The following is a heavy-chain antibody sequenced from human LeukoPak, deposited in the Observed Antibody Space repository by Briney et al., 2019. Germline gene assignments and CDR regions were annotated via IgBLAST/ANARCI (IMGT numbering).Heavy chain of an antibody. J-gene: IGHJ5*02. CDR1: RGSVTSGGNY. D-gene: IGHD3-16*01. Sequence: PSETLSLTCTVSRGSVTSGGNYWCWIRPPAGKGLEWIGRISCSGSANYYPSFESRVTVALDTSKIQFSLKLYSVTAADTAVYYCASEYVGGLIPYWFDPWGQGTLVTVSS. CDR3: ASEYVGGLIPYWFDP. CDR2: ISCSGSA. V-gene: IGHV4-61*02.